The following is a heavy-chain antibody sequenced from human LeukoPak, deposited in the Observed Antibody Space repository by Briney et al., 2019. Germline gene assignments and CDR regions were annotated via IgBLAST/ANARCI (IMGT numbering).Heavy chain of an antibody. CDR1: GFIFNNYA. D-gene: IGHD6-13*01. J-gene: IGHJ4*02. Sequence: GGSLRLSWAGSGFIFNNYAMHWVRQPPGKGLEWVSGISWNSGSIDYADSVKGRFTISRDNAKNSLYLQMNSLRAEDTAVYYCAKERSGIPAAANYWGQGTLVTVSS. CDR2: ISWNSGSI. CDR3: AKERSGIPAAANY. V-gene: IGHV3-9*01.